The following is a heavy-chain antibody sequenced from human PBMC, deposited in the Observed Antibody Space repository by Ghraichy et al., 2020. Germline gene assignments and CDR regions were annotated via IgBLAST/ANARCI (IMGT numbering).Heavy chain of an antibody. CDR2: INSAGTT. CDR3: AKDWHEVY. J-gene: IGHJ4*02. V-gene: IGHV3-23*01. Sequence: GSLRLSCAASGFTFSNYAMTWVRQAPGKGLEWVSVINSAGTTYYADSVKGRFTISRDNSKNTLYLQMNSLRVEDTAIYYCAKDWHEVYWGQGTLVTVSS. CDR1: GFTFSNYA.